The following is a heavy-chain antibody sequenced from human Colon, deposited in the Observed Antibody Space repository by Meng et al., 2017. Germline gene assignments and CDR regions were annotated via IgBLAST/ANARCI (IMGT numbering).Heavy chain of an antibody. CDR1: GGSISSGGYY. CDR2: IYHSGTT. D-gene: IGHD4-17*01. J-gene: IGHJ4*02. V-gene: IGHV4-31*03. Sequence: QVQLQESGPGLVKPSQTLSLTCTVSGGSISSGGYYWTWIRQHPGKGLEWIGYIYHSGTTYDNPSLKSRVTISVDTSENQFSLNLRSVTAADTAVYFCARTLRDYGKIDYWGQGTLVTVSS. CDR3: ARTLRDYGKIDY.